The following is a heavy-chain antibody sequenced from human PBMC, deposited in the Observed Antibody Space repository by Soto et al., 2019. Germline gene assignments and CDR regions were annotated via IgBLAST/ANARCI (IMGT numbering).Heavy chain of an antibody. V-gene: IGHV1-18*01. J-gene: IGHJ3*02. CDR1: GYTFTSFG. CDR2: ISAYNGNT. Sequence: QVQLVQSGAEVKKPGASVKVSCKASGYTFTSFGISWVRQAPGQGLEWLGWISAYNGNTNYAENLQGRVTMTTDTATSTAYMELRSLRSDDTAVYYCERDHRGGTDAFDIWGQGTMVTVSS. D-gene: IGHD2-15*01. CDR3: ERDHRGGTDAFDI.